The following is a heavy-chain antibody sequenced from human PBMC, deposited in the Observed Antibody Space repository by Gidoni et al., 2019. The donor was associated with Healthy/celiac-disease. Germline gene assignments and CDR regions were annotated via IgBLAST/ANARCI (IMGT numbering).Heavy chain of an antibody. Sequence: EVQLVQSGAEVKKPGESLRISCQGSGYSFPSYWISWVRQMPGKGLEWMGRIDPSDSYTNYSPSFQGHVTISADKSISTAYLQWSSLKASDTAMYYCARHPGSIAARRGMRRFDPWGQGTLVTVSS. V-gene: IGHV5-10-1*03. CDR3: ARHPGSIAARRGMRRFDP. J-gene: IGHJ5*02. CDR2: IDPSDSYT. D-gene: IGHD6-6*01. CDR1: GYSFPSYW.